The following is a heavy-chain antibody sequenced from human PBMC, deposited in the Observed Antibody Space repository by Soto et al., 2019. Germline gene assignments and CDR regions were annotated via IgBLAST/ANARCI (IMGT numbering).Heavy chain of an antibody. CDR3: TRARRGSYYPSYFDY. CDR1: GFTVWNYS. J-gene: IGHJ4*02. V-gene: IGHV3-49*03. CDR2: IRSKAYGGTT. Sequence: GSLGLSSAASGFTVWNYSVSGFRKAQGKGLEWVGFIRSKAYGGTTEYAASVKGRFTISRDDSKSIAYLQMNSLKTEDTAVYYCTRARRGSYYPSYFDYSGQGTLVTVSS. D-gene: IGHD1-26*01.